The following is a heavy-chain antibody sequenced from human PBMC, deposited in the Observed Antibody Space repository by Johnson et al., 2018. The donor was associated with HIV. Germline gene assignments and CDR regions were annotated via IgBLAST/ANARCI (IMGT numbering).Heavy chain of an antibody. J-gene: IGHJ3*02. CDR2: ISNGGSNK. CDR1: GFTFSSYG. V-gene: IGHV3-30-3*01. D-gene: IGHD3-22*01. CDR3: ARDKSTMIVVVPNDAFDI. Sequence: QVQLVESGGGVVQPGRSLRLSCAASGFTFSSYGMHWVRQAPGKGLEWVAVISNGGSNKDYADAVKGRFSISRDNSKNTLYLQMDSLRPEATAVYYCARDKSTMIVVVPNDAFDIWGQGTMVTVSS.